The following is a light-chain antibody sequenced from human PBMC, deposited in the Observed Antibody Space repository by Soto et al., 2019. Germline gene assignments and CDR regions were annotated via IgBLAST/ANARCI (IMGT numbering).Light chain of an antibody. V-gene: IGKV1-5*03. CDR3: QQYNNWPPIT. Sequence: DIQMTQSPSTLSASVGDRVTITCRASQTISNRLAWYQQKPGKAPNLLIYKASSLESGVPSRFSGSGSGTEFTLTISSLQTDDFATYYCQQYNNWPPITFGQGTRLEIK. CDR2: KAS. CDR1: QTISNR. J-gene: IGKJ5*01.